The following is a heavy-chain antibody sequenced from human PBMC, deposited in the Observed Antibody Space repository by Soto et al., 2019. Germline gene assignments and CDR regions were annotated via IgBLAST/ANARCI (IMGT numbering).Heavy chain of an antibody. CDR2: ISSSSSYI. D-gene: IGHD2-15*01. V-gene: IGHV3-21*01. Sequence: PGGSLSLSCAASGFTFSSYSMNWVRQAPGKGLEWVSSISSSSSYIYYADSVKGRFTISRDNAKNSLYLQMNSLRAEDTAVYYCAREGSDYYYYYGMDVWGQGTTVTVSS. J-gene: IGHJ6*02. CDR1: GFTFSSYS. CDR3: AREGSDYYYYYGMDV.